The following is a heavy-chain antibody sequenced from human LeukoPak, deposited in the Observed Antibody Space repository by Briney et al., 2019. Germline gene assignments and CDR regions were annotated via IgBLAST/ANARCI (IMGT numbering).Heavy chain of an antibody. J-gene: IGHJ6*02. V-gene: IGHV1-8*01. CDR3: ARVHYYYYGMDV. Sequence: ASVKVSCKASGYTFTNYDINWVRQATGQGLEWMGWMNPNNGNTGYAQKFQGRVTMTRNTSISTAYMELSSLRSEDTAVYYCARVHYYYYGMDVWGQGTTVTVSS. CDR1: GYTFTNYD. CDR2: MNPNNGNT.